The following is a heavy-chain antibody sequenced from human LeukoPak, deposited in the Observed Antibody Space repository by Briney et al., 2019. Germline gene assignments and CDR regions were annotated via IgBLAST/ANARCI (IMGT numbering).Heavy chain of an antibody. CDR2: INHSGST. Sequence: PSETLSLTCAVYGGSFSGYYWSWIRQPPGRGLEWIGEINHSGSTNYNPSLKSRVTISVDTSKNQFSLKLSSVTAADTAVYYCARERPPYYYGSGSYRAFDIWGQGTIVTVSS. CDR1: GGSFSGYY. D-gene: IGHD3-10*01. J-gene: IGHJ3*02. V-gene: IGHV4-34*01. CDR3: ARERPPYYYGSGSYRAFDI.